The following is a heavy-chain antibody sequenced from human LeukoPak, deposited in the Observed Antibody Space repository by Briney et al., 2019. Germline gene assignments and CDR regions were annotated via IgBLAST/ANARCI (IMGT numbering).Heavy chain of an antibody. CDR2: IWYDGSNK. CDR3: ARVPSYYYDSSGYFDY. CDR1: GFTFGSYG. D-gene: IGHD3-22*01. J-gene: IGHJ4*02. Sequence: GGSLRLSCAASGFTFGSYGMHWVRQAPGKGLEWVAVIWYDGSNKYYADSVKGRFTISRDNSKNTLYLQMNSLRAEDTAVYYCARVPSYYYDSSGYFDYWGQGTLVTVSS. V-gene: IGHV3-33*01.